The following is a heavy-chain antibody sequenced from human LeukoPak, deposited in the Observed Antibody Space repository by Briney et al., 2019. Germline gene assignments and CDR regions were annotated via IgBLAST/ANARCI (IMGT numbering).Heavy chain of an antibody. V-gene: IGHV3-30*18. Sequence: GGSLRFSCAASGFTFSSYGMHWVRQAPGKGLEWVAVISYDGSNKYYADSVKGRFTISRDNSKNTLYLQMNSLRAEDTAVYYCAKDGGLAAAGPNYWGQGTLVTVSS. CDR1: GFTFSSYG. D-gene: IGHD6-13*01. CDR2: ISYDGSNK. J-gene: IGHJ4*02. CDR3: AKDGGLAAAGPNY.